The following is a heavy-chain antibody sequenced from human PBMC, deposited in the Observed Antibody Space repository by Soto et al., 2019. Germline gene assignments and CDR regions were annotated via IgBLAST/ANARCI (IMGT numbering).Heavy chain of an antibody. V-gene: IGHV1-3*01. Sequence: ASVKVSCKASGYTFTSYDINWVRQAPGQRLEWMGWINAGNGDTKYSQKFQGRVIITRDTSASTAYMELSSLTSEDTAVYYCARDRVVGATLMRWFDPWGQGTLVTVSS. D-gene: IGHD1-26*01. CDR1: GYTFTSYD. J-gene: IGHJ5*02. CDR3: ARDRVVGATLMRWFDP. CDR2: INAGNGDT.